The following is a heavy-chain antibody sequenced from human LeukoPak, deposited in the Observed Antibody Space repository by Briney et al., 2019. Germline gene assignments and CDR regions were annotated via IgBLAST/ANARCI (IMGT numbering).Heavy chain of an antibody. D-gene: IGHD3-22*01. CDR1: GFTFSSYW. CDR3: AREATMIVGSTLPHYYYYYMDV. V-gene: IGHV3-74*01. CDR2: INSDGSST. Sequence: PGGSLRLSCAASGFTFSSYWMHWVRQAPGKGLVWVSRINSDGSSTSYADSVKGRFTISRDNAKNTLYLQMNSLRAEDMAVYYCAREATMIVGSTLPHYYYYYMDVWGKGTSVTISS. J-gene: IGHJ6*03.